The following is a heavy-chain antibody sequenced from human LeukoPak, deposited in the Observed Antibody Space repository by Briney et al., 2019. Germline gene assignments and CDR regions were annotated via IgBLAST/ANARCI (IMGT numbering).Heavy chain of an antibody. Sequence: TSETLSLTCAVYGGSFSLYYWSWIRQPPGKGLEWIGEINHSGSTNYNPSLKSRVTISVDTSKNQFSLRLSSVTAADTAVYYCARGGFYCGGDCYVDYWGQGTLVTVSS. CDR1: GGSFSLYY. V-gene: IGHV4-34*01. D-gene: IGHD2-21*02. CDR2: INHSGST. J-gene: IGHJ4*02. CDR3: ARGGFYCGGDCYVDY.